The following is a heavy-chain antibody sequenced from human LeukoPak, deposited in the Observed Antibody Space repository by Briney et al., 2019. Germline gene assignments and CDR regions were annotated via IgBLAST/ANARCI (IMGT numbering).Heavy chain of an antibody. Sequence: GGSLRLPCAASTFIVSNSHMTWVRQTPGKGLEWVSVIYSDGRTFYADSVKGRFTISRDSSRNTLYLQMNSLRAEDTAVYYCARGRNYFPIDYWGQGTLVTVSS. V-gene: IGHV3-53*01. D-gene: IGHD2/OR15-2a*01. CDR2: IYSDGRT. CDR3: ARGRNYFPIDY. CDR1: TFIVSNSH. J-gene: IGHJ4*02.